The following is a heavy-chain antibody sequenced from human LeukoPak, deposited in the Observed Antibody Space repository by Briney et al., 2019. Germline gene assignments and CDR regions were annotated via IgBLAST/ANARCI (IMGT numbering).Heavy chain of an antibody. J-gene: IGHJ6*03. D-gene: IGHD3-10*01. CDR3: ARHRRFGDYYYYYMDV. Sequence: SETLSLTCTVSGHSISSGFYWGWIRQPPGKGLDWIGSIYHSGSTYYNPSLKSRVTISVDTSKNQFSLKVSSVTAADTAVYYCARHRRFGDYYYYYMDVWGKGTTVTISS. CDR1: GHSISSGFY. CDR2: IYHSGST. V-gene: IGHV4-38-2*02.